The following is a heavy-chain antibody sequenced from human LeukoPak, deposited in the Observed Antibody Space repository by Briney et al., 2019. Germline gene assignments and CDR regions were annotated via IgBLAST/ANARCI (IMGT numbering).Heavy chain of an antibody. CDR1: GFIFSDHY. CDR3: ARGFHSFDI. V-gene: IGHV3-72*01. Sequence: TGGSLRLSCAASGFIFSDHYMDWVRQAPGKGLEWVARSRNKANGYSTVYAASVQGRFTISRDESQNSLYLQMNSLITEDTAVYFCARGFHSFDIWGQGTMVTVSS. J-gene: IGHJ3*02. CDR2: SRNKANGYST.